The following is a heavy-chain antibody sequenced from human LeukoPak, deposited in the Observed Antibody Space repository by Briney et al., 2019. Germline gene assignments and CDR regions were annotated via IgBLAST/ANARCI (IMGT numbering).Heavy chain of an antibody. Sequence: ASVKVSCKASGYTFTSYDINWVRHATGQGLEWMGWMNPNSGNTGYAQKFQGRVTMTRNTSISTAYMELSSLRSEDTAVYYCARISTYSRYFDLWGRGTLVTVSS. D-gene: IGHD2-15*01. CDR2: MNPNSGNT. CDR1: GYTFTSYD. V-gene: IGHV1-8*01. CDR3: ARISTYSRYFDL. J-gene: IGHJ2*01.